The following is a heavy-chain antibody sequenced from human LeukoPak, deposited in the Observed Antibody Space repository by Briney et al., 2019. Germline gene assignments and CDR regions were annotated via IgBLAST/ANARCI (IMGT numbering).Heavy chain of an antibody. CDR3: ARVIHLGELSLYDY. D-gene: IGHD3-16*02. V-gene: IGHV5-10-1*01. CDR2: IDPSDSYT. Sequence: KPGESLKISCKGSGYSFNTYWITWVRQLPGKGVEWMGRIDPSDSYTNYSPSFQGHVTISADKSISTAYLQWSSLKASDTAMYYCARVIHLGELSLYDYWGQGTLVTVSS. CDR1: GYSFNTYW. J-gene: IGHJ4*02.